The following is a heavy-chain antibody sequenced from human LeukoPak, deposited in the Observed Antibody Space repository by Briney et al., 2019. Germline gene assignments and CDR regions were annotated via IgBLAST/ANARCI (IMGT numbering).Heavy chain of an antibody. D-gene: IGHD3-10*01. J-gene: IGHJ4*01. Sequence: KPSETLSLTCTASGGSISSYYWSWIRQPPGKGLEWIGYIYYSGSTNYNPSLKSRVTISVDTSKNQFSLKLSSVTAADTAVYYCARIGRGELFRELDYWGQGTLVTVSS. CDR1: GGSISSYY. V-gene: IGHV4-59*08. CDR3: ARIGRGELFRELDY. CDR2: IYYSGST.